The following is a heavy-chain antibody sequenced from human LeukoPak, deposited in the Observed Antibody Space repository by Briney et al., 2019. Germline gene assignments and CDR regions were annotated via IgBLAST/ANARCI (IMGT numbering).Heavy chain of an antibody. CDR1: GFTFTNAW. CDR3: ARDRGGSYSAIDY. V-gene: IGHV3-15*01. Sequence: GGSLRLSCAASGFTFTNAWMTWVRQAPGKGLEWVGRIKSKGDGETTDYAAPVKGRFSMSRDDSKATMYLQMYSLEAEDTAVYYCARDRGGSYSAIDYWGQGTLVTVSS. D-gene: IGHD1-26*01. CDR2: IKSKGDGETT. J-gene: IGHJ4*02.